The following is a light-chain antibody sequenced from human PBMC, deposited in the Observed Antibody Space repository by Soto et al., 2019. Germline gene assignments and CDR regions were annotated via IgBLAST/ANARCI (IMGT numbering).Light chain of an antibody. J-gene: IGKJ5*01. CDR1: QTLSRSW. CDR2: GAS. CDR3: QQYDRPPIT. Sequence: EYMLTQSPCTLSFSPGERATLSCRATQTLSRSWLAWYQHKAGQAPRLLVSGASRRATGIPDRFSGGGAGTDFTLTISRLEPEDSALYYCQQYDRPPITFGQGTRLEIK. V-gene: IGKV3-20*01.